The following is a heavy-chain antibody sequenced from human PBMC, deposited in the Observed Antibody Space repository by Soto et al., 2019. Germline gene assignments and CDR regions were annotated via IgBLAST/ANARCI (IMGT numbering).Heavy chain of an antibody. Sequence: QPVGSLRLSCAASGFTFSSYGMHWVRQAPGKGLEWVAVISYDGSNKYYADSVKGRFTISRDNSKNTLYLQMNSLRAEDTAVYYCAKPGTVGITIDFDYWGQGTLVTVSS. CDR1: GFTFSSYG. CDR3: AKPGTVGITIDFDY. D-gene: IGHD3-22*01. V-gene: IGHV3-30*18. CDR2: ISYDGSNK. J-gene: IGHJ4*02.